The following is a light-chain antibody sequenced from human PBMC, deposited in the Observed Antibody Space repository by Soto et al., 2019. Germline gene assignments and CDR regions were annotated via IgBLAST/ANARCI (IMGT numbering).Light chain of an antibody. CDR3: CSYTTTSSYV. J-gene: IGLJ1*01. CDR2: DVS. Sequence: QSALTQPASVSGSPGQSITISCTGTSSDVGGYKYVSWYQQHPGKAPQLMIYDVSNRPSGVSSRFSGSKSGNTASLTISGLQAEDEADYYCCSYTTTSSYVFGTGTKLTVL. CDR1: SSDVGGYKY. V-gene: IGLV2-14*01.